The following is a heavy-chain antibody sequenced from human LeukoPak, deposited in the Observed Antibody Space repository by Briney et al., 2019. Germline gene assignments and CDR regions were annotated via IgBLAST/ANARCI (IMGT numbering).Heavy chain of an antibody. CDR3: AGGYEQGSDAFDI. Sequence: GGSLRLSCAASGFTFSSYEMNWVRQAPGKGLEWVSYISSSGSTIYYADSVKGRFTISRDNAKNSLYLQMNSLRAEDTAVYYCAGGYEQGSDAFDIWGQGTMVTVSS. V-gene: IGHV3-48*03. CDR1: GFTFSSYE. D-gene: IGHD3-22*01. J-gene: IGHJ3*02. CDR2: ISSSGSTI.